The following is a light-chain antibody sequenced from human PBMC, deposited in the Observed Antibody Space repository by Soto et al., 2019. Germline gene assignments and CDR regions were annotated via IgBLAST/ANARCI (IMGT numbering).Light chain of an antibody. CDR3: AAWDDSLSANWV. CDR1: RSNIGSNY. V-gene: IGLV1-47*02. Sequence: QSVLTQPPSASGTPGQRVTISCSGTRSNIGSNYVYWYQQLPGTAPKLLIYSNNQRPSGDPDRFSGSKSGTSASLAISGLRSEDEADYYCAAWDDSLSANWVFGGGTKVTVL. J-gene: IGLJ3*02. CDR2: SNN.